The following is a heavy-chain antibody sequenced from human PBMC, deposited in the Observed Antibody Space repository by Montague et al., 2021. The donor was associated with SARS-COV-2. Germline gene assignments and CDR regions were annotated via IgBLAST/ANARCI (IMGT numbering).Heavy chain of an antibody. Sequence: SQPLSLTCNVSGDSITNTRYFWGWIRQPPGKALEWIGSIYHNGKTYYNPSLERRALLSIDTSKNQFSLRLSSVIASDTAVYYCAVELNYFFDYWGQGFLVSVSS. CDR1: GDSITNTRYF. CDR2: IYHNGKT. V-gene: IGHV4-39*01. CDR3: AVELNYFFDY. J-gene: IGHJ4*02. D-gene: IGHD1-7*01.